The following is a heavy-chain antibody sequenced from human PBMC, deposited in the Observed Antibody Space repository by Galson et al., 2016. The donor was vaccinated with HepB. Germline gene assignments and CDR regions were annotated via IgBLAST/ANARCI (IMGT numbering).Heavy chain of an antibody. J-gene: IGHJ3*02. Sequence: LRLSCAASGFTFSSYGMHWVRQAPGKGLEWVAAISYDGNNKYYADSVKGRFIISRDNSNNKLFLQMNSLTTEDTAIYFCAKDRLSGHGDYSWGIFDIWGRGTEVTVSS. D-gene: IGHD4-17*01. CDR1: GFTFSSYG. CDR2: ISYDGNNK. V-gene: IGHV3-30*18. CDR3: AKDRLSGHGDYSWGIFDI.